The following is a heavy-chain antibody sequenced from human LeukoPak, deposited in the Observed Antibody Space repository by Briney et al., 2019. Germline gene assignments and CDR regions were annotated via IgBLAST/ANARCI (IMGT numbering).Heavy chain of an antibody. J-gene: IGHJ6*03. CDR2: IYYSGTT. V-gene: IGHV4-39*02. CDR1: GGSISSSSYY. CDR3: ARPGHSYYYMDV. Sequence: SETLSLTCTVSGGSISSSSYYWGWIRQPPGKGLEWIGTIYYSGTTYYNPSLKSRVTISADTSKNHFSLRLSSVTAADTAVYYCARPGHSYYYMDVWGKGTTVTVSS. D-gene: IGHD1-1*01.